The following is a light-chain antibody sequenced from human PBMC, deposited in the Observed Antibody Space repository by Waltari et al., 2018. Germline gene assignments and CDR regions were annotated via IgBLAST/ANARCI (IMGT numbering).Light chain of an antibody. J-gene: IGKJ1*01. CDR1: QSVRRF. Sequence: EIVLTQSPGTLSLSPGGRATLSCRASQSVRRFLAWYQQKLGQAPRLLIYEATSRATGIPDRFSGSGFGTDFSLISSRLEPEDFAVYYCQKYGTVPATFGHGTKVEIK. CDR2: EAT. V-gene: IGKV3-20*01. CDR3: QKYGTVPAT.